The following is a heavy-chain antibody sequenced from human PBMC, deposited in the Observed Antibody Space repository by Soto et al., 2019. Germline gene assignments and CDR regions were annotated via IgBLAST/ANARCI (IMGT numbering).Heavy chain of an antibody. Sequence: QVQLVESGGGVVQPGRSLRLSCAASGFTFSSYGMHWVRQAPGKGLEWVAVIWYDGSNKYFADSVKGRFTISRDNSKTTLYLQMNSLRAEETAVYYCARDAFSGSYSLYYGMDVWGQGTTVTVSS. V-gene: IGHV3-33*01. CDR1: GFTFSSYG. D-gene: IGHD1-26*01. J-gene: IGHJ6*02. CDR2: IWYDGSNK. CDR3: ARDAFSGSYSLYYGMDV.